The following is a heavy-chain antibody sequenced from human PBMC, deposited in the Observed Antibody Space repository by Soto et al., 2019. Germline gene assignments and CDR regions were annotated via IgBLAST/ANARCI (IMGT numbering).Heavy chain of an antibody. V-gene: IGHV3-48*02. J-gene: IGHJ3*02. CDR3: AREKDYELDAFDI. CDR2: ISSSSSTI. D-gene: IGHD4-17*01. CDR1: GFTFSSYS. Sequence: EVQLVESGGGLVQPGGSLRLSCAASGFTFSSYSMNRVRQAPGKGLEWVSYISSSSSTIYYADSVKGRFTISRDNAKNSLYLQMNSLRDEDTAVYYCAREKDYELDAFDIWGQGTMVTVSS.